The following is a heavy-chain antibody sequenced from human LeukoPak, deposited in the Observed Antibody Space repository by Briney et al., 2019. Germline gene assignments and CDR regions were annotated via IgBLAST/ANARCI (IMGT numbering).Heavy chain of an antibody. CDR3: ARDLGIWNHAFDL. V-gene: IGHV1-18*01. CDR1: GYTFTSYG. D-gene: IGHD1-1*01. CDR2: ISPYNGNT. Sequence: ASVKVSCKASGYTFTSYGISWVRRAPGHGLEWMGWISPYNGNTKYAQKFQGRVTMTTDRTVTTAYMELRSLRYDDTAVYYCARDLGIWNHAFDLWGQGTMVTVSS. J-gene: IGHJ3*01.